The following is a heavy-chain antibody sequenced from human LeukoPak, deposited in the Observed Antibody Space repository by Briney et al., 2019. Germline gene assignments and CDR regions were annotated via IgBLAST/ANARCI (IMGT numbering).Heavy chain of an antibody. V-gene: IGHV1-69*13. J-gene: IGHJ5*02. Sequence: GASVKVSCKASGGTFSSYAISWVRQAPGQGLEWMGGIIPIFGTANYAQKFQGRVTITADESTSTAYMELSSLRSEDTAVYYCARVTIAAAGFDPWGQGTLVTVSS. CDR3: ARVTIAAAGFDP. CDR1: GGTFSSYA. CDR2: IIPIFGTA. D-gene: IGHD6-13*01.